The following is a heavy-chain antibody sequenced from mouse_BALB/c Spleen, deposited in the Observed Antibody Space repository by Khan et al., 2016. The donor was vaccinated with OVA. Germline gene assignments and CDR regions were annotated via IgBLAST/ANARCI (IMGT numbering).Heavy chain of an antibody. J-gene: IGHJ2*01. CDR2: ISYDGSN. V-gene: IGHV3-6*02. CDR1: GYSITSGYN. CDR3: ARDYFGNGYFDY. Sequence: VQLKESGPGLVKPSQSLSLTCSVTGYSITSGYNWNWIRQFPGNKLEWMGYISYDGSNNYNPSLKNRISITRDTSKNQFFLKLNSVTTEDTATXYCARDYFGNGYFDYWGQGTTLTVSS. D-gene: IGHD1-1*01.